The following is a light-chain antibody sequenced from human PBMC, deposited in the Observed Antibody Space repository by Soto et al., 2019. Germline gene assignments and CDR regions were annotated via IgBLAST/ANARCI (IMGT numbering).Light chain of an antibody. Sequence: ETVLTLCPGTLHSSHAVSIIPVCMASQGVRSNYVAWYQQKPDAAPRLLIYGATNRATGIPDRFGSSGSGTDFTLTISLLEAEDVAVYYCQQYGNSGTFGQGTKVDIK. J-gene: IGKJ1*01. CDR3: QQYGNSGT. V-gene: IGKV3-20*01. CDR1: QGVRSNY. CDR2: GAT.